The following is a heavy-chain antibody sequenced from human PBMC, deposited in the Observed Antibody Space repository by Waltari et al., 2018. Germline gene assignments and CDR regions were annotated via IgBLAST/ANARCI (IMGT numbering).Heavy chain of an antibody. Sequence: EVQLMESGGDLVQPGGSLRLSCVVSGFTFNTFWMNWVRQAPGKGLVLVSRINNEGTYTTYADSVKGRFTISRDNAKNTLYVQMNSLRVEDTAVYYCGGGGLDGAAYWGQGTLVNVSS. CDR3: GGGGLDGAAY. D-gene: IGHD3-16*01. CDR1: GFTFNTFW. V-gene: IGHV3-74*01. CDR2: INNEGTYT. J-gene: IGHJ4*02.